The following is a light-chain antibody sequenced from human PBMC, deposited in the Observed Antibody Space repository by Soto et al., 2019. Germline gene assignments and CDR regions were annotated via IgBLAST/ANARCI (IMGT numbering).Light chain of an antibody. CDR3: SAYTARSTLV. Sequence: QSVLTQPASVSGSPGQSITISCTGSSSDVEANKLVSWYQQHPGTAPRLLIYEDIRWPSGISSRFSGSKSGNTASLTISGLQSEDEGDYYCSAYTARSTLVFGGGTKLTVL. J-gene: IGLJ3*02. CDR1: SSDVEANKL. CDR2: EDI. V-gene: IGLV2-14*02.